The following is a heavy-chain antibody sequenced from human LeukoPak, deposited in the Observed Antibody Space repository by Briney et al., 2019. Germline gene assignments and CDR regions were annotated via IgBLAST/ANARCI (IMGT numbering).Heavy chain of an antibody. V-gene: IGHV3-21*01. CDR2: ISSSSSYI. CDR3: ARVYSSSWQSPSGFDY. Sequence: PGGSLRLSCAASGFTFSSYWMNWVRQAPGKGLEWVSSISSSSSYIYYADSVKGRFTISRDNAKNSLYLQMNSLRAEDTAVYYCARVYSSSWQSPSGFDYWGQGTLVTVSS. D-gene: IGHD6-13*01. J-gene: IGHJ4*02. CDR1: GFTFSSYW.